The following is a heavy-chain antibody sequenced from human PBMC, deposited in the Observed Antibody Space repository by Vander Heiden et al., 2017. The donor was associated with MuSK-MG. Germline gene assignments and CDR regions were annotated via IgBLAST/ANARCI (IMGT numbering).Heavy chain of an antibody. V-gene: IGHV4-39*01. J-gene: IGHJ4*02. Sequence: QLQLQESGPGLVKPSETLSLTCTVSAGSISSSSYYWGWIRQPPGKGLEWIGSIFYSGRTYYNPSLKSRVTISVDTSKNQFSLKLSSVTAADTAVYYCARSVGSSGCKWGQGTLVTVSS. CDR3: ARSVGSSGCK. CDR2: IFYSGRT. D-gene: IGHD6-19*01. CDR1: AGSISSSSYY.